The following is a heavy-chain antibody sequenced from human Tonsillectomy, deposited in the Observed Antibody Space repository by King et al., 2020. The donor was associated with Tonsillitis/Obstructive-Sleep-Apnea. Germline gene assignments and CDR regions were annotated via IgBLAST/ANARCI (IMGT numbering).Heavy chain of an antibody. CDR2: ISSSSSYI. D-gene: IGHD2-15*01. V-gene: IGHV3-21*01. CDR1: GFTFSSYT. J-gene: IGHJ4*02. Sequence: VQLVESGGGLVKPGGSLRLSCAASGFTFSSYTMNWVRRAPGKGLEWVSSISSSSSYIYYADSMKGRFTISRDNAKNSLYLQMNSLRAEDTAVYYCARDLDCSGGSCPFDYWGQGTLVTVSS. CDR3: ARDLDCSGGSCPFDY.